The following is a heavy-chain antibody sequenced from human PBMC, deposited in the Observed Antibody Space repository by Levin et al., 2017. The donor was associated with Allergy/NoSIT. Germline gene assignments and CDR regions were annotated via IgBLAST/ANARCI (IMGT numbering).Heavy chain of an antibody. J-gene: IGHJ3*02. CDR2: IYYSGST. D-gene: IGHD3-22*01. CDR3: ASSETDSSGVPCTGVCDAFDS. Sequence: SQTLSLTCTVSGGSISSGDYYWSWIRQPPGKGLEWIGYIYYSGSTYYNPSLKSRVTISVDTSKNQFSLKLSSVTAADTAVYYCASSETDSSGVPCTGVCDAFDSWGQGTMVTVSS. V-gene: IGHV4-30-4*01. CDR1: GGSISSGDYY.